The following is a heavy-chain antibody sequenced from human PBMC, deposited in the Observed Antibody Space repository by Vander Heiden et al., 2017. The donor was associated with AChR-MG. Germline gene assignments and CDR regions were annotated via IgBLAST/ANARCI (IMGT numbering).Heavy chain of an antibody. J-gene: IGHJ3*02. CDR1: GGSITSSSYF. CDR3: ARQGPGGRAFDI. V-gene: IGHV4-39*01. CDR2: IYYSGTT. D-gene: IGHD3-16*01. Sequence: QLLLHASGPGLVKPSETLSLTCTVPGGSITSSSYFWGWIRQPPGKGLEWVGTIYYSGTTYYNPSLKSRVTISVDTSKNQFSLKLSSVTAADTAVYYCARQGPGGRAFDIWGQGTMVTVSS.